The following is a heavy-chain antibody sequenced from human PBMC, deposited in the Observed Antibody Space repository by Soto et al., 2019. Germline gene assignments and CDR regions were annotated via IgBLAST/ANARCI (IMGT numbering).Heavy chain of an antibody. D-gene: IGHD3-3*01. CDR1: GHTFTSYY. CDR3: ARSSGGNFGIIIEGSNWFDP. CDR2: INPHGGST. Sequence: GASVKVSCKAPGHTFTSYYLNWVRQAPGQGLEWMGVINPHGGSTKYAQKFQGRITMTRDTSRSTVYMELSSLRSDDTAIYYCARSSGGNFGIIIEGSNWFDPWGQGTLVTVSS. J-gene: IGHJ5*02. V-gene: IGHV1-46*01.